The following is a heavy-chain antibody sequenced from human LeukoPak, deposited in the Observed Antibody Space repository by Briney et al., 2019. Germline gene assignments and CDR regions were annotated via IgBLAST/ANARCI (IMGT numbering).Heavy chain of an antibody. V-gene: IGHV3-53*01. D-gene: IGHD5-18*01. CDR2: IYSGGST. CDR3: ASGHSYVKIDY. J-gene: IGHJ4*02. CDR1: GFTVSSNH. Sequence: GGSLRLSCAASGFTVSSNHMSWVRQGPGKGLEWVSVIYSGGSTYYADSVKGRFTISRDNPKNTLYLQMNSLRAEDTAVYYCASGHSYVKIDYWGQGTLVTVSS.